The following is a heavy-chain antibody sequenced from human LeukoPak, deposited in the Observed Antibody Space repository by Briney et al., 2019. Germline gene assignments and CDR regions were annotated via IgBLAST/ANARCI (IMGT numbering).Heavy chain of an antibody. Sequence: SETLSLTCTVSGGSISSYYWSWIRQPPGKGLEWIGYIYYSGSTNYNPSLKSRVTVSVDTSKNQFSLKLSSVTAADTAVYYCARGGRQPVDYWGQGTLVTVSS. CDR1: GGSISSYY. V-gene: IGHV4-59*01. CDR2: IYYSGST. CDR3: ARGGRQPVDY. J-gene: IGHJ4*02.